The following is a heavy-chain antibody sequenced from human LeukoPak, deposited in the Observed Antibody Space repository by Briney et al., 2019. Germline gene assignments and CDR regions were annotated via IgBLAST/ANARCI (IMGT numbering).Heavy chain of an antibody. D-gene: IGHD3-16*02. CDR1: GGSISSYY. CDR2: IYYSGST. J-gene: IGHJ4*02. V-gene: IGHV4-59*01. CDR3: ARYYRYYDYVWGSYRYRFDY. Sequence: PSETLSLTCAVSGGSISSYYWSWLRPPPGKGLEWIGYIYYSGSTNHNPSLKRRVTISVVTAKNQFSLKLSSVTAADTAVYYCARYYRYYDYVWGSYRYRFDYWGQGTLVTVSS.